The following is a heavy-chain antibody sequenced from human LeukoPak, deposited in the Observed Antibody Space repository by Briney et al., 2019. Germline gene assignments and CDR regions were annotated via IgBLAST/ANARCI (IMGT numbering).Heavy chain of an antibody. J-gene: IGHJ4*02. Sequence: GGSLRLSCAASGFTFNTYSMNWVRQAPGKGLEWVSSISSGSSYIYYADSVKGRFTISRDNAKNSLYLQMNSLRAEDTAVYYCAKGEYYYDSSGYYPFDYWGQGTLVTVSS. CDR2: ISSGSSYI. CDR1: GFTFNTYS. CDR3: AKGEYYYDSSGYYPFDY. D-gene: IGHD3-22*01. V-gene: IGHV3-21*01.